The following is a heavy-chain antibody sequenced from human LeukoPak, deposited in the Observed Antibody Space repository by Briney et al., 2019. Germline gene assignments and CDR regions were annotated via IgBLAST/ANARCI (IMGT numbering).Heavy chain of an antibody. D-gene: IGHD1-26*01. CDR1: GFTFSSYS. Sequence: PGGSLRLSCAASGFTFSSYSMNWVRQAPGKGLEWVSSISSSSSYIYYADSVKGRFTISRDNAKNSLYLQMNSLRAEDTAVYYCAGDWGGSSSDAFDIWGQGTMVTVSS. J-gene: IGHJ3*02. CDR2: ISSSSSYI. V-gene: IGHV3-21*01. CDR3: AGDWGGSSSDAFDI.